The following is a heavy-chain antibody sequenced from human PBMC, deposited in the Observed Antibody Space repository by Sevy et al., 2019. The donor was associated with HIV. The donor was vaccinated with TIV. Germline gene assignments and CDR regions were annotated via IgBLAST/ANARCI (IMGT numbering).Heavy chain of an antibody. CDR1: GGSISSYY. J-gene: IGHJ4*02. CDR3: ARTYCDFWIRYYVDY. CDR2: IYYSGST. Sequence: SETLSLTCTVSGGSISSYYWSWIRQPPGKGLEWIGYIYYSGSTNYNPSLKSRVTISVDTSKNQFSLKLSSVTAADTAVYYCARTYCDFWIRYYVDYWGQGTLVTVSS. D-gene: IGHD3-3*01. V-gene: IGHV4-59*01.